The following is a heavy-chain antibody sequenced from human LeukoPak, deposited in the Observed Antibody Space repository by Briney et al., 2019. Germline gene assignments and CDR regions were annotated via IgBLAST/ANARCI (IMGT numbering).Heavy chain of an antibody. D-gene: IGHD3-22*01. CDR2: IGAVGDT. CDR3: ARAMGGVRDYDSGGFYSDAFDI. V-gene: IGHV3-13*01. J-gene: IGHJ3*02. Sequence: GGSLRLSCAASGFTFSNYDMHWVRQATGKGLEWVSAIGAVGDTYYPGSVKGRFTISRENAKNSLYLQMNSLRAGDTAVYYCARAMGGVRDYDSGGFYSDAFDIWGQGTMVTVSS. CDR1: GFTFSNYD.